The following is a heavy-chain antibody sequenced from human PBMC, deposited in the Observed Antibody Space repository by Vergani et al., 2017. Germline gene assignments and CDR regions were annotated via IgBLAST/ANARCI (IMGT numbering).Heavy chain of an antibody. CDR2: IYYSGST. J-gene: IGHJ6*03. Sequence: QVQLQESGPGLVKPSETLSLTCTVSGGSLSSYYWSWIRQPPGEGLEWIGYIYYSGSTNYNPALKSRVTISVDTSKNQFSLKLSSVTAADTAVYYCARLNATRYYDYYYMDVWGKGTMVTVSS. V-gene: IGHV4-59*01. CDR1: GGSLSSYY. CDR3: ARLNATRYYDYYYMDV.